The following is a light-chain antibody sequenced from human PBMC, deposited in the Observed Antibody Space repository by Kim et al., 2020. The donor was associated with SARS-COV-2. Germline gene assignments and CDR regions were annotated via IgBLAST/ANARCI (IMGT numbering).Light chain of an antibody. J-gene: IGLJ1*01. CDR1: RLGDKY. Sequence: SPGQTVSITCSGDRLGDKYVSWCQQRPGQSPALVIYRDNKRPSGIPERFSGSNSGNTATLTISGTHAMDEADYYCQAWDSSTFYVFGTGTKVTVL. CDR2: RDN. CDR3: QAWDSSTFYV. V-gene: IGLV3-1*01.